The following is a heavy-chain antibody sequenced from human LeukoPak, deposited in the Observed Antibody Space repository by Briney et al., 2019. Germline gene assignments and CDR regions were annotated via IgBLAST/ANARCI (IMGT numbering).Heavy chain of an antibody. Sequence: GGSLRLSCAASGFTFSSYAMHWVRQAPGKGLEWVSGISGSAGSTYYADSVKGRFTISRDNSKNTLYLQMNSLRAEDTAVYYCAKVGAGGGDYWGQGTLVTVSS. J-gene: IGHJ4*02. D-gene: IGHD1-26*01. CDR3: AKVGAGGGDY. CDR1: GFTFSSYA. V-gene: IGHV3-23*01. CDR2: ISGSAGST.